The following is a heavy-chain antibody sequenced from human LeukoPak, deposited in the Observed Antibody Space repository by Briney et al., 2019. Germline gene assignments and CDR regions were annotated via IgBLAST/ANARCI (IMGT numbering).Heavy chain of an antibody. CDR2: INQDGSAK. Sequence: GGSLRLSCAASGFTFSSSWMSWVRQAPGKGLEWVANINQDGSAKNYLDSVKGRFTISIDRGKNSLYLQMNSLRDEDTAVYYCARELSWSGRDYWGQGTLVTVSS. CDR3: ARELSWSGRDY. D-gene: IGHD3-3*01. CDR1: GFTFSSSW. J-gene: IGHJ4*02. V-gene: IGHV3-7*01.